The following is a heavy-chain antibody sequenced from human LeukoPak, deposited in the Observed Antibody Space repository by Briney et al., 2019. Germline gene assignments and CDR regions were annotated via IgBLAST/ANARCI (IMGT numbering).Heavy chain of an antibody. CDR3: ARATSQGYGDLPDY. J-gene: IGHJ4*02. CDR1: GFTFDDYG. D-gene: IGHD4-17*01. CDR2: INWNGGST. Sequence: PGGSLRLSCAASGFTFDDYGMSSVRQAPGKGLEWVSGINWNGGSTGYADSVKGRLTISRDNAKNSLYLQMNSLRAEDTALYYCARATSQGYGDLPDYWGQGTLVTVS. V-gene: IGHV3-20*04.